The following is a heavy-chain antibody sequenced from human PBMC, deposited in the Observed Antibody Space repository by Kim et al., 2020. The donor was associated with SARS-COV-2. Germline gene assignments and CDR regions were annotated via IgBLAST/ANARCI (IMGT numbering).Heavy chain of an antibody. Sequence: GGSLGLSCAASGFTFSSYWMSWVRQAPGKGLEWVANIKQDGSEKYYVDSVKGRFTISRDNAKNSLYLQMNSLRAEDTAVYYCARDFSSWTVVFYYYYGMDVWGQGTTVTVSS. D-gene: IGHD6-13*01. V-gene: IGHV3-7*01. CDR3: ARDFSSWTVVFYYYYGMDV. CDR1: GFTFSSYW. CDR2: IKQDGSEK. J-gene: IGHJ6*02.